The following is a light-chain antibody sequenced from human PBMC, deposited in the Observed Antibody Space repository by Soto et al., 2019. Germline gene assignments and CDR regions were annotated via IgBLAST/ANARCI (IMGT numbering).Light chain of an antibody. V-gene: IGKV3-20*01. CDR2: GAS. Sequence: ELVLTQSPGTLSLSPGERATLSCRTSQSVPGTYLAWYQQKPGQSPRLVMSGASKRATGAPERFSGSGSGTDFTFPISSIEPVDFAVCYCQHYGDARWAFGQGTKVEIK. CDR1: QSVPGTY. CDR3: QHYGDARWA. J-gene: IGKJ1*01.